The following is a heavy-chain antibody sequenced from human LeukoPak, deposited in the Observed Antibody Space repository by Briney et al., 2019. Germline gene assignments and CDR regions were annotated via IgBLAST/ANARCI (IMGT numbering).Heavy chain of an antibody. V-gene: IGHV3-11*01. J-gene: IGHJ4*02. Sequence: GGSLRLSCAASGFTFSDYYMSWIRQAPGKGLEWVSYISSSGSTIYYADSVKGRFTISRDNAKNSVYLQVNSLRAEDTAVYYCARVSSGYALYYFDYWGQGTLVTVSS. CDR2: ISSSGSTI. D-gene: IGHD3-22*01. CDR3: ARVSSGYALYYFDY. CDR1: GFTFSDYY.